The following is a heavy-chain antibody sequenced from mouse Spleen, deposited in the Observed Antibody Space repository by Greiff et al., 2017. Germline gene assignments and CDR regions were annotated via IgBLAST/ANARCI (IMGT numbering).Heavy chain of an antibody. CDR2: ISYSGST. CDR1: GYSITSDYA. D-gene: IGHD2-1*01. Sequence: EVQRVESGPGLVKPSQSLSLTCTVTGYSITSDYAWNWIRQFPGNKLEWMGYISYSGSTSYNPSLKSRISITRDTSKNQFFLQLNSVTTEDTATYYCARDGNYGTYDYWGQGTTLTVSS. CDR3: ARDGNYGTYDY. J-gene: IGHJ2*01. V-gene: IGHV3-2*02.